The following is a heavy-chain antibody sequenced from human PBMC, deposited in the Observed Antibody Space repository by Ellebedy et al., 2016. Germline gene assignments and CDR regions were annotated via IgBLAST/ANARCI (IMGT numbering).Heavy chain of an antibody. CDR1: GFTFSKTW. J-gene: IGHJ4*02. CDR2: IKPDGRET. D-gene: IGHD6-19*01. V-gene: IGHV3-7*01. CDR3: ARDVGGWSNF. Sequence: GGSLRLSCAASGFTFSKTWMSWLRQAPGKGLEWVANIKPDGRETHYVDSVQGRFTISRDNAKNSLWLQMNSLRAEDTAMYYCARDVGGWSNFWGQGIPVTVSS.